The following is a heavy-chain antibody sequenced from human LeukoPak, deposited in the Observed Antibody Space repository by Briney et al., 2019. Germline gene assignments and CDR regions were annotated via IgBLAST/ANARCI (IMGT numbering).Heavy chain of an antibody. CDR1: GFTFSTYA. V-gene: IGHV3-23*01. Sequence: GGSLRISCAASGFTFSTYAMSWVRQAPGRGLEWVSDISGMGGTDYADSVKGRFTIPRENSKNTLYLQVNSLRAEDTAVYYCAKDGYITHRYDWFDSWGQGNLVTVSS. D-gene: IGHD3-10*01. CDR3: AKDGYITHRYDWFDS. J-gene: IGHJ5*01. CDR2: ISGMGGT.